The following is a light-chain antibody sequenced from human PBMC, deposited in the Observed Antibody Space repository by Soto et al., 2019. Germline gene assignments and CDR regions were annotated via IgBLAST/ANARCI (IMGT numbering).Light chain of an antibody. J-gene: IGLJ3*02. CDR2: EVT. V-gene: IGLV2-23*02. Sequence: QSALTQPASVSGSPGQSITISCTGISSDVETDNLVSWYQQHPGKAPQLIIYEVTKRPSGVSDRFSGSKSGNTASLTISGLQADDEADYSCCSHSKSGTVEGVFGGGTKLTVL. CDR1: SSDVETDNL. CDR3: CSHSKSGTVEGV.